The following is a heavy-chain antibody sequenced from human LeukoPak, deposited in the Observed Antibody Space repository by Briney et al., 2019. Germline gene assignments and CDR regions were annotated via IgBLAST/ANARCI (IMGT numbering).Heavy chain of an antibody. CDR3: ASSPPPRVFRFLEWLSGYAFDI. Sequence: PSETLSLTCTVSGGSISSSSYYWGWIRQPPGKGLEWIGSIYYSGSTYYNPSLKSRVTISVDTSKNQFSLQLSSVTAADTAVYYCASSPPPRVFRFLEWLSGYAFDIWGQGTMVTVSS. D-gene: IGHD3-3*01. V-gene: IGHV4-39*01. J-gene: IGHJ3*02. CDR2: IYYSGST. CDR1: GGSISSSSYY.